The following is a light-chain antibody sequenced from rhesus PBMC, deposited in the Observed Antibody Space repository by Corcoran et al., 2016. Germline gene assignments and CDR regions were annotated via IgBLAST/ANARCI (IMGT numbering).Light chain of an antibody. CDR1: QDIGSF. J-gene: IGKJ4*01. CDR2: AAS. Sequence: DIQMTQSPTSLSASVGDTVTITCRASQDIGSFLNWFQQKPGKAPNLLIAAASSLEGGAPSRFIGRGSGTYFTLSISSLPPEDFAVYYCLQHKTYPLAFGGGTKVEL. CDR3: LQHKTYPLA. V-gene: IGKV1-28*02.